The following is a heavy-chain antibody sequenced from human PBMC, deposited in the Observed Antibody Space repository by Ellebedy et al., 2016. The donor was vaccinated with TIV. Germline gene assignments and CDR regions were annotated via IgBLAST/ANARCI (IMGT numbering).Heavy chain of an antibody. V-gene: IGHV3-15*01. J-gene: IGHJ4*02. D-gene: IGHD6-13*01. CDR3: TTNLNRKAAAVWDY. CDR2: IKSNPEGGTA. CDR1: GFTFTNAW. Sequence: GESLKISCEASGFTFTNAWLSWVRQAPGKGLEWVGRIKSNPEGGTADYAAPVKGRFTISRDDSKNTLYLQMNSLKTEDTAVYYCTTNLNRKAAAVWDYWGQGTLVTVS.